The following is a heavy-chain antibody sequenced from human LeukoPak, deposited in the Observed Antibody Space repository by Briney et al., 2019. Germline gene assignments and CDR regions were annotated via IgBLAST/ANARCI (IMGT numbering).Heavy chain of an antibody. V-gene: IGHV1-2*02. CDR2: INPNSGGT. D-gene: IGHD5-24*01. Sequence: GASVKVSCKASGYTFTGYYMHWVRQAPGQGLEWMGWINPNSGGTNYAQKFQGRVTMTRDTSVSTAYMELSRLRSDDTAVYYCARGRRDGYIYYFDYWGQGTLVTLSS. CDR1: GYTFTGYY. CDR3: ARGRRDGYIYYFDY. J-gene: IGHJ4*02.